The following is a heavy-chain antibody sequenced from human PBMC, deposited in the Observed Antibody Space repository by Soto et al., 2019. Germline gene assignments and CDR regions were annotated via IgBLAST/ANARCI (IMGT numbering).Heavy chain of an antibody. V-gene: IGHV1-8*01. CDR2: MNPNSGNT. CDR3: SREISDGWSFRD. D-gene: IGHD1-26*01. Sequence: QVQLVQSGAEVKKPGASVKVSCKASGYTFTSYDINWVRQATGQGLEWMGWMNPNSGNTGYEQKFQGRVTMTTTTSLNTAYRVQSSLRSADTAVFYCSREISDGWSFRDWGQGTLVTVSS. J-gene: IGHJ4*02. CDR1: GYTFTSYD.